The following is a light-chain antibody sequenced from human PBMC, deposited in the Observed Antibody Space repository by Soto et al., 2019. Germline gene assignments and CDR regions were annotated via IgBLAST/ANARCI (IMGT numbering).Light chain of an antibody. Sequence: DIVMTQSPDSLAVSLAGRATLNCKSSQRVLYSSNSKNYLTWYHQKPGQPPKVLIYWASTREYGVPDRFSGSASGRDVSLYFSSRQADDRAFYYSQQYYATPYTFGQGTKPEIE. CDR1: QRVLYSSNSKNY. V-gene: IGKV4-1*01. CDR2: WAS. J-gene: IGKJ2*01. CDR3: QQYYATPYT.